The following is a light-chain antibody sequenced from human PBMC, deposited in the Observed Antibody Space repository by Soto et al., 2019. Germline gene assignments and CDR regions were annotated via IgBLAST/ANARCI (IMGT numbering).Light chain of an antibody. CDR3: QHYNSYSEA. J-gene: IGKJ1*01. CDR2: KAY. CDR1: QTISSF. Sequence: DIQMTQSPSTLSGSVGDRVTIACRASQTISSFFACYQQKPAKAPKLLIYKAYTLKSGVPSRFSGSGSGTAFTLTISSLQPDDFATYYCQHYNSYSEAFGQGTKVDIK. V-gene: IGKV1-5*03.